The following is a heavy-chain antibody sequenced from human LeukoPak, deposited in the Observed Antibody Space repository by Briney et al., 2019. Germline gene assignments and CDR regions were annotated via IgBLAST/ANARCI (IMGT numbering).Heavy chain of an antibody. CDR3: ARVPSRMLYGMDV. J-gene: IGHJ6*02. D-gene: IGHD2-8*01. CDR1: GGSISSGGYY. Sequence: PSQTLSLTCTVSGGSISSGGYYWSWIRQHPGKGLEWIGYIYYSGSTYYNPSLKSRVTISVDTSKNQFSLKLSSVTAADTAVYYCARVPSRMLYGMDVWGQGTTVTVSS. V-gene: IGHV4-30-4*08. CDR2: IYYSGST.